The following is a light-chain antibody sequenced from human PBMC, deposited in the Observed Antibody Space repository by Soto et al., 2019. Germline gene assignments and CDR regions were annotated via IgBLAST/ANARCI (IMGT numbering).Light chain of an antibody. J-gene: IGKJ3*01. CDR1: QGISSY. CDR2: AAS. V-gene: IGKV1-9*01. Sequence: DIQLTQSPSFLSASVGDRVTITCRASQGISSYLVWYQQKPGKAPKLLIYAASTLQSGVPSRFSGSGSGTEFTLTISSLQPEDFATYYCQQFNSYPLTFGPGTKVDIK. CDR3: QQFNSYPLT.